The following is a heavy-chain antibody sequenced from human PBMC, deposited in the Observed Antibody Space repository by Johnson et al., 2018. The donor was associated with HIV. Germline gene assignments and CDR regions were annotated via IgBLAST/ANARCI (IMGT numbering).Heavy chain of an antibody. Sequence: QVQLVESGGGVVQPGRSLRLSCAASGFTFSSYAVHWVRQAPGKGLEWVALISYDGGIKHYADSVKGRFTISRDTSKNTLYLQMNSLRAEDTAVYYCAFPTGATTAFDIWGQGTMVTVSS. J-gene: IGHJ3*02. CDR3: AFPTGATTAFDI. V-gene: IGHV3-30-3*01. D-gene: IGHD5-24*01. CDR1: GFTFSSYA. CDR2: ISYDGGIK.